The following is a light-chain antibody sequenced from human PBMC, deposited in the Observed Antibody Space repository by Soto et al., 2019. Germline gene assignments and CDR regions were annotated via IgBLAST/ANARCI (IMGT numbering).Light chain of an antibody. CDR1: QSVSSN. CDR2: RAS. J-gene: IGKJ2*01. V-gene: IGKV3-15*01. CDR3: QQYNYWPPVYT. Sequence: EIVMTQSPATLYVSPGERATLSCRASQSVSSNLAWYQQKPGQAPRLLIYRASTRATGIPARFSGSGSGTEFTHNISSLQYEDFAVYYCQQYNYWPPVYTLGKGNKLEIK.